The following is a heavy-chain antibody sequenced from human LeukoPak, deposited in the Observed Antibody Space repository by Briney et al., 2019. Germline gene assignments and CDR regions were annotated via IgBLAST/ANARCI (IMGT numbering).Heavy chain of an antibody. D-gene: IGHD2-15*01. J-gene: IGHJ4*02. CDR3: ARLFGCCGGSCYFDY. CDR1: GGSISTSSYY. V-gene: IGHV4-39*01. Sequence: SETLSLTCTVSGGSISTSSYYWAWIRQPPGKGLEWIGSINYSGSTYYTASLKSRVTISVDTSKNQFSLRLRSVSAADTTVYYCARLFGCCGGSCYFDYWGQGTLVTVSS. CDR2: INYSGST.